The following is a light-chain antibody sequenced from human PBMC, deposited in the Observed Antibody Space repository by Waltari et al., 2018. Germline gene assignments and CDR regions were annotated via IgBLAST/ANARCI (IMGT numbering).Light chain of an antibody. CDR1: QNIKTF. Sequence: DIQMTQSPSSLSASVGDRVSITCRASQNIKTFLNWYQQKPGKAPQLLIYSASGLETGVPSRFSGSGSGTEFTLNISSLHPEDFATYYCQQSYSTPETFGQGTKVEVK. V-gene: IGKV1-39*01. CDR3: QQSYSTPET. J-gene: IGKJ1*01. CDR2: SAS.